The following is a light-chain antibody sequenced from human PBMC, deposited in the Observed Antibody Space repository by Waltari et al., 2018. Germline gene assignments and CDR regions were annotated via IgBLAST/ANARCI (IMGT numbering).Light chain of an antibody. CDR2: YAS. CDR1: QSIGTS. Sequence: TQSPSSLSASVGDRVTITCRASQSIGTSVHWYQQKPDQSPKLIIKYASQSISGVPSRFSGSGSGTGFTLSINSLEAEDAAVYYCHQSNGLPRTFGQGTKVEIK. CDR3: HQSNGLPRT. J-gene: IGKJ1*01. V-gene: IGKV6D-21*02.